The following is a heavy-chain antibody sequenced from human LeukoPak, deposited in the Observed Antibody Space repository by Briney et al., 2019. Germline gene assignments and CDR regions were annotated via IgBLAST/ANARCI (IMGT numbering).Heavy chain of an antibody. J-gene: IGHJ4*02. D-gene: IGHD6-6*01. CDR2: IYTSGST. CDR3: ARGSSSSANFDY. CDR1: GGSISSYY. V-gene: IGHV4-4*07. Sequence: SETLSLTCTVSGGSISSYYWSWIRQPAGKGLEWIGRIYTSGSTNYNPSLKSRVTMSVDTSKNQFSLKLSSVTAADTAVYHCARGSSSSANFDYWGQGTLVTVSS.